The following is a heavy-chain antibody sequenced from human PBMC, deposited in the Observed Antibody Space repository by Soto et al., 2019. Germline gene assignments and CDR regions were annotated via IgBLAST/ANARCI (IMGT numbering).Heavy chain of an antibody. Sequence: GESLKISCQGSRYSFTNYWIAWVRQMPGKGLEWMGIIYPGDSDSRYSPSFQGQVTISADKSISTAYLQWSSLKASDTAIYYCARPRSGSYRLDYYGMDVWGQGTTVTVSS. CDR1: RYSFTNYW. V-gene: IGHV5-51*01. D-gene: IGHD3-10*01. CDR3: ARPRSGSYRLDYYGMDV. J-gene: IGHJ6*02. CDR2: IYPGDSDS.